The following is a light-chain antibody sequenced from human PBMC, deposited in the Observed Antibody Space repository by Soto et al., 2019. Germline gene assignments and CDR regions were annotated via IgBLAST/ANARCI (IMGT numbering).Light chain of an antibody. Sequence: QSALTPPRSVSGSPGQSVTISCTGTSSDVGGYNYVSWFQQHPGKAPKLMIYAVTERPSGVPDRFSGSKSGNTASLTISGLQAEDEADYYCCSYAGTFTYVFGTGTKVTVL. J-gene: IGLJ1*01. V-gene: IGLV2-11*01. CDR1: SSDVGGYNY. CDR3: CSYAGTFTYV. CDR2: AVT.